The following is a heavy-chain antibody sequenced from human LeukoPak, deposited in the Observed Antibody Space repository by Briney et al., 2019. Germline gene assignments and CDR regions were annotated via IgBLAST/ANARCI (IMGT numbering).Heavy chain of an antibody. CDR2: ISAYNGNT. CDR1: GYTFTGYY. V-gene: IGHV1-18*04. J-gene: IGHJ4*02. CDR3: ARVRPDILTGYYDY. D-gene: IGHD3-9*01. Sequence: ASVKVSCKASGYTFTGYYMHWVRQAPGQGLEWMGWISAYNGNTNYAQKLQGRVTMTTDTSTSTAYMELRSLRSDDTAVYYCARVRPDILTGYYDYWGQGTLVTVSS.